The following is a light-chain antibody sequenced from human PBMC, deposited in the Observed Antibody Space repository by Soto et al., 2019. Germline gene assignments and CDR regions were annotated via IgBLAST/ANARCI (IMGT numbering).Light chain of an antibody. J-gene: IGKJ5*01. Sequence: EVIMTQSPATLSVSPGERATLSCRASQTVSSHLAWYQHKNGQAPRLLIYHSSSRATGIPARFSGSGSGTEFIRTVCSLQSDYFAVYYCQKYHTCPPATTCGQGTRLEIK. V-gene: IGKV3D-15*01. CDR2: HSS. CDR1: QTVSSH. CDR3: QKYHTCPPATT.